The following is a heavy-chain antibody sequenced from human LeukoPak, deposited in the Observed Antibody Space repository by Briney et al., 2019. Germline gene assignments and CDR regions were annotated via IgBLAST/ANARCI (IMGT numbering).Heavy chain of an antibody. V-gene: IGHV4-39*01. Sequence: PSVTLSLTCTVSGGSISSSRYYWGWIRQPPGKGLEWIGSLSYSGNTYYNPSLKSRVTISVDTSKNQLSLKLSSVTAADTAVYYCAGHPGYEYFDYWGQGTPVTVSS. CDR1: GGSISSSRYY. CDR2: LSYSGNT. J-gene: IGHJ4*02. D-gene: IGHD3-3*01. CDR3: AGHPGYEYFDY.